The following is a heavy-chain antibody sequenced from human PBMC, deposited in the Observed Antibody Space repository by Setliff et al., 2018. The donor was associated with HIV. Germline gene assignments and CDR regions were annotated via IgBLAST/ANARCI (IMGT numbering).Heavy chain of an antibody. Sequence: TLSLTCTVSGGSISSDDYYWNWIRQPPGKGLEWIGYITYSGSAYYNPSLKSRVTISIDTSNNQISLRPSSVTAADTAVYYCARGGGPDTNLDSWGRGTLVTVSS. J-gene: IGHJ4*02. CDR1: GGSISSDDYY. CDR3: ARGGGPDTNLDS. CDR2: ITYSGSA. V-gene: IGHV4-30-4*08.